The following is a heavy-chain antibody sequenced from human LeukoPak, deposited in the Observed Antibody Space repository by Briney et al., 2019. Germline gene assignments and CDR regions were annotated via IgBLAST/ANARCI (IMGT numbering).Heavy chain of an antibody. Sequence: GGSLRLSCAASGFTFSSYAITWVRQAPGKGLEWVSYISSSGSTIYYADSVKGRFTISRDNAKNSLYLQMNSLRAEDTAVYYCARAFDYGFDYWGQGTLVTVSS. J-gene: IGHJ4*02. V-gene: IGHV3-48*03. D-gene: IGHD4-17*01. CDR3: ARAFDYGFDY. CDR2: ISSSGSTI. CDR1: GFTFSSYA.